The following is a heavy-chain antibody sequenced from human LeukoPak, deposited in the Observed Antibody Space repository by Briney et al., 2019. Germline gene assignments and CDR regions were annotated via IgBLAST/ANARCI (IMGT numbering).Heavy chain of an antibody. CDR3: ARDIVVVVAATAPFDY. V-gene: IGHV1-18*01. J-gene: IGHJ4*02. CDR1: GYTFTSYG. CDR2: ISDYNGNT. Sequence: ASVKVSCKACGYTFTSYGISWVRQAPGQGLEWMGWISDYNGNTNYAQKLQGRVTMTTDTSTSTAYMELRSLRSDDTAVYYCARDIVVVVAATAPFDYWGQGTLVTVSS. D-gene: IGHD2-15*01.